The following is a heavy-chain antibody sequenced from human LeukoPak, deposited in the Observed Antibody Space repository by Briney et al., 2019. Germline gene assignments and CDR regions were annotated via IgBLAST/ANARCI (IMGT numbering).Heavy chain of an antibody. Sequence: GGSLRLSCAASGFTFSSYSMNWVRQAPGKGLEWVSSISSSSSYIYYADSVKGRFTIFRDNAKNSLYLQMNSLRAEDTAVYYCARDPSSGWFDYWGQGTLVTVSS. V-gene: IGHV3-21*01. D-gene: IGHD6-19*01. J-gene: IGHJ4*02. CDR3: ARDPSSGWFDY. CDR1: GFTFSSYS. CDR2: ISSSSSYI.